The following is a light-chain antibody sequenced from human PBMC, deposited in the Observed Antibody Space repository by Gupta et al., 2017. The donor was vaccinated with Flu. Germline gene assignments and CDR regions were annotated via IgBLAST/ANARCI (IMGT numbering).Light chain of an antibody. CDR1: QSVGSN. CDR3: QQDDNWPPYT. Sequence: EIVMTQSPATLSVSPGERATLSCRASQSVGSNLAWYKQKPGQAPRLLIYGASTRDTSIPATFSGSGYGTEFTLTISSRQSEDFAVYYCQQDDNWPPYTFGQGTKMDIK. J-gene: IGKJ2*01. V-gene: IGKV3-15*01. CDR2: GAS.